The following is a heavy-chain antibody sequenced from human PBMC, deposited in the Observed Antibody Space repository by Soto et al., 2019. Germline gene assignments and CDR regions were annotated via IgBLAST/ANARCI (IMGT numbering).Heavy chain of an antibody. D-gene: IGHD6-13*01. CDR1: GGSISSSSYY. CDR2: IYYSGTT. Sequence: PAETLSLTCTVSGGSISSSSYYWGWIRQPPGKGLEWIGSIYYSGTTYYNPSLTSRVTMSVDTSKNQFSLKLTSVTAADTAVYYCARRKTAEFDYWGQGTLVTVSS. J-gene: IGHJ4*02. CDR3: ARRKTAEFDY. V-gene: IGHV4-39*01.